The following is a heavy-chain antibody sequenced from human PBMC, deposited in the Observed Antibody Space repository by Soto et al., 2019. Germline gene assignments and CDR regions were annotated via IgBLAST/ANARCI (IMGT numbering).Heavy chain of an antibody. Sequence: QVQLQESGPGLVKPSQTLSLTCTVSGGSISSGDYYWSWIRQPPGKGLEWIGYIYYSGSTYYNPSLMSRVTISVDTSKNQFSLKLSSVTAADTAVYYCARLYSSSWYGGGDFDYWGQGTLVTVSS. D-gene: IGHD6-13*01. V-gene: IGHV4-30-4*08. J-gene: IGHJ4*02. CDR1: GGSISSGDYY. CDR2: IYYSGST. CDR3: ARLYSSSWYGGGDFDY.